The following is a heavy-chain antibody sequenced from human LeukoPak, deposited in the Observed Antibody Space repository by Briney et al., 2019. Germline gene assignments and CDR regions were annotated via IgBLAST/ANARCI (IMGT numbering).Heavy chain of an antibody. CDR2: IYHSGST. V-gene: IGHV4-4*02. CDR1: GGSIGSGNW. J-gene: IGHJ3*02. D-gene: IGHD3-10*01. CDR3: VRRTGGPGSYWPPDI. Sequence: PSETLSLTCAVSGGSIGSGNWWSWVRQPPGKGLEWIGEIYHSGSTNYNSSLKSRVTISIDKSKNQFSLKLSSVTAADTAMYYCVRRTGGPGSYWPPDIWGQGTMVTVSS.